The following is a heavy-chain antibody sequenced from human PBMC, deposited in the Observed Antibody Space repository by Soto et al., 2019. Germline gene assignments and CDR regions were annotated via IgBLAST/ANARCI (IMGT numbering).Heavy chain of an antibody. V-gene: IGHV4-34*01. CDR3: ARGYRNRHIAARYGIWFDP. D-gene: IGHD6-6*01. CDR2: INHSGST. J-gene: IGHJ5*02. CDR1: VVSFSGYY. Sequence: SETLSLTCAFYVVSFSGYYWSCIRHPPGKWLEWIGEINHSGSTNYNPSLKSRVTISVDTSKNQFSLKLSSVTAADTAVYYCARGYRNRHIAARYGIWFDPWGQGTLVTVSS.